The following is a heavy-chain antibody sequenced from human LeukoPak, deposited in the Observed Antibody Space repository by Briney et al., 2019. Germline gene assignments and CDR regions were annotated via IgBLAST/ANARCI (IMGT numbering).Heavy chain of an antibody. CDR2: INSDGSST. CDR3: AREPYYQSVIVH. J-gene: IGHJ4*01. Sequence: GGSLRLSRAASAFTFSSYWMHWVRLAAGKGLVWVSRINSDGSSTSYADSVKGRFTISRDHAKNTLYLQMNSLRAEDTAVYYSAREPYYQSVIVHWGQGTLVTVSS. CDR1: AFTFSSYW. V-gene: IGHV3-74*01. D-gene: IGHD1-26*01.